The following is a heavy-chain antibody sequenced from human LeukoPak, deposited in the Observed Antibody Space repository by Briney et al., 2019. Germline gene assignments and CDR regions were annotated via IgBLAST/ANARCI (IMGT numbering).Heavy chain of an antibody. CDR2: IYYSGST. J-gene: IGHJ5*02. CDR3: ARGSSYGYYDSSGGYWFDP. D-gene: IGHD3-22*01. Sequence: SETLSLTCTVSGGSISSYYWSWIRQPPGKGLEWIGYIYYSGSTSYNPSLKSRVTISVDTSKNQFSLKLSSVTAADTAVYYCARGSSYGYYDSSGGYWFDPWGQGTLVTVSS. V-gene: IGHV4-59*01. CDR1: GGSISSYY.